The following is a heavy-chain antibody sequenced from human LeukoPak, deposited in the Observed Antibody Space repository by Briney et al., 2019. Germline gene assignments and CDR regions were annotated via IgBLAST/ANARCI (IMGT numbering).Heavy chain of an antibody. D-gene: IGHD6-13*01. CDR2: IKQDGSAK. CDR3: ARLTYLGSSWSFDY. CDR1: GFTFSTYW. J-gene: IGHJ4*02. V-gene: IGHV3-7*01. Sequence: GGSLRLSCAASGFTFSTYWMSWFRQAPGKGLEWVANIKQDGSAKFYVDSVKGRFTLSRDNAKNSLYLQMNSLRAEDTAVYYCARLTYLGSSWSFDYWGQGTLVTVSS.